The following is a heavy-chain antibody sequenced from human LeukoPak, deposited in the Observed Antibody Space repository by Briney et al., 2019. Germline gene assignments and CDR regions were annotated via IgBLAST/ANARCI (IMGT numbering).Heavy chain of an antibody. CDR2: IIPMFDAP. CDR1: GDTFTTYA. V-gene: IGHV1-69*06. J-gene: IGHJ5*02. Sequence: ASVKVSCKASGDTFTTYAIIWVRQAPGQGLEWMGGIIPMFDAPNYAQRLQGRVTITADKSTKTAYMELTSLRSEDTAVYYCARAGIPGYCTNVTCSNWLDPWGQGTLVTVSS. CDR3: ARAGIPGYCTNVTCSNWLDP. D-gene: IGHD2-8*01.